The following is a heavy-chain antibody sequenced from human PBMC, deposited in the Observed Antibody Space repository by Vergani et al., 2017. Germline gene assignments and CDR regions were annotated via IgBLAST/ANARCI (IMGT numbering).Heavy chain of an antibody. CDR1: GGSISSSSYY. CDR2: IYYSGST. V-gene: IGHV4-39*07. CDR3: ARGGIFGVESDAFDI. D-gene: IGHD3-3*01. Sequence: QLQLQESGPGLVKPSETLSLTCTVSGGSISSSSYYWGWIRQPPGKGLEWIGSIYYSGSTYYNPSLTRRVTISVDTSKNQFSLKLSSVTAADTAVYYCARGGIFGVESDAFDIWGQGTMVTVSS. J-gene: IGHJ3*02.